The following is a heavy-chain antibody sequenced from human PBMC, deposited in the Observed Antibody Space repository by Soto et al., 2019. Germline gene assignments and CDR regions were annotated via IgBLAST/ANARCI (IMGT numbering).Heavy chain of an antibody. Sequence: ASVKVSCKASGYTFTSYGISWVRQAPGQGLEWMGWISAYNGNTNYAQELQGRVTMTTDTSTSTAYMELRSLRSDDTAVYYCARDSYYFRSPNYFDYWGQGTLVTVSS. V-gene: IGHV1-18*01. CDR3: ARDSYYFRSPNYFDY. D-gene: IGHD3-10*01. J-gene: IGHJ4*02. CDR1: GYTFTSYG. CDR2: ISAYNGNT.